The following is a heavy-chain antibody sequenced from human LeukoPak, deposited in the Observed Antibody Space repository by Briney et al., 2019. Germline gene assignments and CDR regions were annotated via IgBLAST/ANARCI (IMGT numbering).Heavy chain of an antibody. CDR3: ARDAVVEANWFDP. V-gene: IGHV3-74*01. D-gene: IGHD2-15*01. J-gene: IGHJ5*02. CDR1: GFAFSSYW. CDR2: INSDGSST. Sequence: GSLRLSCAASGFAFSSYWMHWVRQTPGKGLVWVSRINSDGSSTSYADSVKGRFTISRDNAKNTLYLQMNSLRAEDTAVYYCARDAVVEANWFDPWGQGTLVTVSS.